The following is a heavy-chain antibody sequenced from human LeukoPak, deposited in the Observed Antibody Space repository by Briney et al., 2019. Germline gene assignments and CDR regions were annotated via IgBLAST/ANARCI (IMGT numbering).Heavy chain of an antibody. V-gene: IGHV1-2*06. CDR1: GYTFTGYH. CDR3: ARYITVGATYQHFDY. Sequence: ASVKVSCKASGYTFTGYHMHWVRQAPGQGLEWMGRINPNSGDTNYAQKFQGRVTMTRDTSISTAYMELSRLRSGDTAVYYCARYITVGATYQHFDYWGQGTLVTVSS. D-gene: IGHD1-26*01. J-gene: IGHJ4*02. CDR2: INPNSGDT.